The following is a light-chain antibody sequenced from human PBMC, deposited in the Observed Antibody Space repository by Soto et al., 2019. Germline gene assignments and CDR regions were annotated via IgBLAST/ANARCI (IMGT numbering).Light chain of an antibody. CDR3: QQYNNWPRT. CDR2: GAF. Sequence: EIVVTQSPATLSVSPGERATLSCRASKSVSSHLAWYQQKPGQAPRLLIYGAFNRVTGIPTRFSGSGSGTEFTLTISSLQSEDFAVYYCQQYNNWPRTFGQGTKLEIK. V-gene: IGKV3-15*01. CDR1: KSVSSH. J-gene: IGKJ2*01.